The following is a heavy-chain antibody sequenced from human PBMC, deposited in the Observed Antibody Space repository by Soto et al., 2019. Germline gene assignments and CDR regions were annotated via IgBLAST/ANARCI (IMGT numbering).Heavy chain of an antibody. Sequence: SQTLSLTCAICGDSVSNNGATWNWIRQSPSRGLEWLGRAYYRSRWQYDYATSVRSRITINPDTSKNQFYLQLSSVTPEDTAVYYCARDPPDFNSGFDSWGQGSLVTVSS. J-gene: IGHJ4*02. CDR2: AYYRSRWQY. CDR1: GDSVSNNGAT. CDR3: ARDPPDFNSGFDS. D-gene: IGHD1-26*01. V-gene: IGHV6-1*01.